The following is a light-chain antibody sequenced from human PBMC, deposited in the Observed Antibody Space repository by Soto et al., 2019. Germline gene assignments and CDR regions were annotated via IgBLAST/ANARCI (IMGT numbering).Light chain of an antibody. CDR2: DVN. Sequence: QSALTQPPSVTGSPGQSVTISCTGTSSDVSGSNHVSWYQHHPGKAPRCLIYDVNKRPSGVPDRFSGSKSGSTASLTISGLQADDEAEYYCCSSAGSYTFVFGSGTKLTVL. CDR3: CSSAGSYTFV. CDR1: SSDVSGSNH. J-gene: IGLJ1*01. V-gene: IGLV2-11*01.